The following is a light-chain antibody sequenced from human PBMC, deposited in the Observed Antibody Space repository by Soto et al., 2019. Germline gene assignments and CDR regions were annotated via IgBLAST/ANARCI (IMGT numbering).Light chain of an antibody. V-gene: IGKV3-15*01. Sequence: ETVMTQSPATLSLSPGERATISCRASQSVSSKLVWYQQKPGQAPRFIIYGASTRATGIPARFIGSGSWTGISLTISSLQSEDFSLYYCQQYTDWPPAFGGWPKVEI. CDR3: QQYTDWPPA. CDR1: QSVSSK. CDR2: GAS. J-gene: IGKJ4*01.